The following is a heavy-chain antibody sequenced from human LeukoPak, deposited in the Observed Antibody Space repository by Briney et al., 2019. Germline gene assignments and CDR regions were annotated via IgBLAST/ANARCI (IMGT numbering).Heavy chain of an antibody. J-gene: IGHJ6*02. V-gene: IGHV4-34*01. CDR1: GGSFSGYY. D-gene: IGHD2-2*01. CDR2: INHSGRT. Sequence: SETLSLTCAVYGGSFSGYYWSWIRQPPGKGLEWIGEINHSGRTNYNPSLKSRVTISVDTSKNQFSLKLSSVTAADTAVYYCARGRDCSSTSCYWYYDGMDVWGQGATVSVSS. CDR3: ARGRDCSSTSCYWYYDGMDV.